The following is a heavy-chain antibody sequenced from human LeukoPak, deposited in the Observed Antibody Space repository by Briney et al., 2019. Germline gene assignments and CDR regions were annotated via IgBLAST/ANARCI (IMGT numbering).Heavy chain of an antibody. Sequence: SQTLSLTCTVSGGSISSGGYYWSWIRQHPGKGLEWVGYIYYSGSTYYNPSLKSRVTISVDTSKNQFSLKLSSVTAADTAVYYCATTPHDYEDFAEYFQHWGQGTLVTVSS. CDR1: GGSISSGGYY. J-gene: IGHJ1*01. CDR3: ATTPHDYEDFAEYFQH. D-gene: IGHD4-17*01. V-gene: IGHV4-30-4*08. CDR2: IYYSGST.